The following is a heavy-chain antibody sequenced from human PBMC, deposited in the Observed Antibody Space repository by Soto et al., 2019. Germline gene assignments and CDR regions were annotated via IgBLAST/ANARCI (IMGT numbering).Heavy chain of an antibody. CDR1: GFTFSNAW. D-gene: IGHD2-8*01. CDR2: IKSKTDGGTT. CDR3: TTDRIVLMVYAIDYYYYGMDV. J-gene: IGHJ6*02. Sequence: PGGSLRLSCAASGFTFSNAWMNWVRQAPGKGLEWVGRIKSKTDGGTTDYAAPVKGRFTISRDDSKNTLYLQMNSLKTEDTAVYYCTTDRIVLMVYAIDYYYYGMDVWGQGTTVTVSS. V-gene: IGHV3-15*07.